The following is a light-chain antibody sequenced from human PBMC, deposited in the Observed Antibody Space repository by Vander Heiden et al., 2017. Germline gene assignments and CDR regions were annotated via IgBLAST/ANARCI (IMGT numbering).Light chain of an antibody. CDR1: NIGNKD. Sequence: SYELTQQLSVSVALGQTARITCGGNNIGNKDVYWYQQKAGQAPVLVIYRNTNRPSGIPERLSGSNSGNKATLTISKAEVGDEADYHCQVWDNDTAVFGGGTKLTVL. CDR2: RNT. CDR3: QVWDNDTAV. J-gene: IGLJ3*02. V-gene: IGLV3-9*01.